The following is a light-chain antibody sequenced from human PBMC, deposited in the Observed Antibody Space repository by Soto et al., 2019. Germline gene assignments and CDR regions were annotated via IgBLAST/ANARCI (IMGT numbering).Light chain of an antibody. CDR1: QSIGSW. CDR3: QQYNSYCT. Sequence: DIQMTQSPFTLFESVGDRIIITCRASQSIGSWLAWYQQKPGKAPKLLIYKASSLESGVPSRFSGSGSGTEFTLTISSLQPDDFATYYCQQYNSYCTFGQGTKLEIK. CDR2: KAS. V-gene: IGKV1-5*03. J-gene: IGKJ2*02.